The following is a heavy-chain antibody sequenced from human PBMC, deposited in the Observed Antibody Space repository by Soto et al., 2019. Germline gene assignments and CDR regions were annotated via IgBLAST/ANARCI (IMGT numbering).Heavy chain of an antibody. J-gene: IGHJ6*02. D-gene: IGHD3-10*01. CDR1: GGSISSSSYY. CDR3: AGFGELSVLNYYYYYGMDV. CDR2: IYYSGST. V-gene: IGHV4-39*01. Sequence: SETLSLTCTVSGGSISSSSYYWGWIRQPPGKGMEWIGSIYYSGSTYYNPSLKSRVTISVDTSKNQFSLKLSSVTAADTAVYYCAGFGELSVLNYYYYYGMDVWGQGTTDTVSS.